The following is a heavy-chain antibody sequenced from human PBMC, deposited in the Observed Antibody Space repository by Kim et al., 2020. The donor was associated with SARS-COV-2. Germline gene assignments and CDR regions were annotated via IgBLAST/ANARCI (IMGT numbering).Heavy chain of an antibody. Sequence: GGSLRLSCAASGFTFSSYSMNWVRQAPGKGLEWVSSISSSSSYIYYADSVKGRFTISRDNAKNSLYLQMNSLRAEDTAVYYCARALFTVPTIYWYFDLWGRGTLVTVSS. CDR1: GFTFSSYS. CDR2: ISSSSSYI. J-gene: IGHJ2*01. CDR3: ARALFTVPTIYWYFDL. V-gene: IGHV3-21*01. D-gene: IGHD4-17*01.